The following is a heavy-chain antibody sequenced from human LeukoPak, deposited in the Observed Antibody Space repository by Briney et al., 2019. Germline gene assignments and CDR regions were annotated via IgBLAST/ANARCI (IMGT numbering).Heavy chain of an antibody. CDR2: ISYDGSNK. D-gene: IGHD6-19*01. CDR1: GFTFSSYA. J-gene: IGHJ4*02. Sequence: GRSLRLSCAASGFTFSSYAMHWVRQAPGKGLEWVAVISYDGSNKYYADSVKGRFTISRDNSKTTLYLQMNSLRAEDTAVYYCAKSSLSGWTSDYFDYWGQGNLVTVSS. CDR3: AKSSLSGWTSDYFDY. V-gene: IGHV3-30-3*02.